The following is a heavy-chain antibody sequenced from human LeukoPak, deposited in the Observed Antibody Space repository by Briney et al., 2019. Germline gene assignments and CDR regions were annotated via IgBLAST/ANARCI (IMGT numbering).Heavy chain of an antibody. D-gene: IGHD2-21*02. CDR2: ISYDGSNK. CDR1: GFTFSSYA. CDR3: AREMAYCGGVCYYYGMDV. V-gene: IGHV3-30-3*01. J-gene: IGHJ6*02. Sequence: PGGSLRLSCAASGFTFSSYAMHWVRQAPGKGLEWVAVISYDGSNKYYADSVKGRFTISRDNSKNTLYLQMNSLRAEDTAVYYCAREMAYCGGVCYYYGMDVWGQGTTVTVSS.